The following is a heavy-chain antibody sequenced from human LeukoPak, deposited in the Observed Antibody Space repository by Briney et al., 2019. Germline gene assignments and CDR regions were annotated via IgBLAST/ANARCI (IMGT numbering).Heavy chain of an antibody. CDR1: GFTFSSYS. D-gene: IGHD2-2*01. V-gene: IGHV3-21*01. CDR3: ASAFSSYCSSTSCHQE. Sequence: GGSLRLSCAASGFTFSSYSMNWVRQAPGKGLEWVSSISSSSSYIYYADSVKGRFTISRDNAKNSLYLQMNSLRAEDTAVYYCASAFSSYCSSTSCHQEWGQGTLVTVSS. J-gene: IGHJ4*02. CDR2: ISSSSSYI.